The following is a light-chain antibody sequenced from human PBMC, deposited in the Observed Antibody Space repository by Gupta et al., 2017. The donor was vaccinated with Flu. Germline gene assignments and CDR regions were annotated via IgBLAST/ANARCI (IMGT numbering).Light chain of an antibody. J-gene: IGKJ4*01. CDR2: GAS. Sequence: EIVMTQSPATLSVSPGERATLSCRASQSVSSNLAWYQQKPGQSPRLLIYGASTRATGIPDRFSGSGSGTEFTLTISSLQSEDFAVYYCQQYKYWPPLTFGGGTKVEI. V-gene: IGKV3-15*01. CDR1: QSVSSN. CDR3: QQYKYWPPLT.